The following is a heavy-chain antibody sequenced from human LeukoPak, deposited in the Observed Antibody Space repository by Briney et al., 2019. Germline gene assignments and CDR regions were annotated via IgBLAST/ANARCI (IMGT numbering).Heavy chain of an antibody. V-gene: IGHV3-66*01. J-gene: IGHJ4*02. D-gene: IGHD3-22*01. CDR1: GFTVISNY. CDR3: ASYISPDSSGYYF. CDR2: IYSGGST. Sequence: GGSLRLSCAASGFTVISNYMSWVRQAPGKGLEWVSVIYSGGSTYYADSVKGRFTISRDNSKNTLYLQMNSLRAEDTAVYYCASYISPDSSGYYFWGQGTLVTVSS.